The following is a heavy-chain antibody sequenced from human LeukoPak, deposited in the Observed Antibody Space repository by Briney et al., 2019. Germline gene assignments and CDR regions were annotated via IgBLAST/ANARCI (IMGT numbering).Heavy chain of an antibody. CDR3: ARSEELEGVDY. CDR1: GYNFNSYG. V-gene: IGHV1-8*01. Sequence: ASVKVSCKASGYNFNSYGMNWVRQAPGQGLEWMGWMNPNSGNTGYAQKFQGRVTMTRNTSISTAYMELSSLRSEDTAVYYCARSEELEGVDYWGQGTLVTVSS. CDR2: MNPNSGNT. D-gene: IGHD6-13*01. J-gene: IGHJ4*02.